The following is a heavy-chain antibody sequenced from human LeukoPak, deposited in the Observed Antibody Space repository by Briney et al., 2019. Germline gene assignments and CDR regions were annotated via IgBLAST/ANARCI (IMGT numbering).Heavy chain of an antibody. CDR1: GYSLTGYY. J-gene: IGHJ5*02. Sequence: ASVKVSCKASGYSLTGYYIHWVRQAPGQGLEWMGWVHPHSGKTNYTQRFQGRVTMTRDTSISTAYMELNRLRSDDTAIYYCARERLMRFLEWLPHNWFDPWGQGTLVTVSS. CDR3: ARERLMRFLEWLPHNWFDP. CDR2: VHPHSGKT. V-gene: IGHV1-2*02. D-gene: IGHD3-3*01.